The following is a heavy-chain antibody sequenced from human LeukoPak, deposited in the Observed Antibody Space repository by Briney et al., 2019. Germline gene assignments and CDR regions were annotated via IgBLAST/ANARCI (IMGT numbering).Heavy chain of an antibody. Sequence: GGSLRLSCAASGFTVSSNYMSWVRQAPGKGLEWVSVIYSGGSIYYADSVKGRFTISRDNSKNTLYLQVNSLRAEDTAVYHCAKAKSYYSNYDYWGQGTLVTVSS. CDR1: GFTVSSNY. V-gene: IGHV3-66*01. CDR3: AKAKSYYSNYDY. CDR2: IYSGGSI. J-gene: IGHJ4*02. D-gene: IGHD4-11*01.